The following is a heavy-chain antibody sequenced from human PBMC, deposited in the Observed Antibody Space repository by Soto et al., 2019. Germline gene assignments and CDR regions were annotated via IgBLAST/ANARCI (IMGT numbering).Heavy chain of an antibody. V-gene: IGHV1-46*01. D-gene: IGHD1-26*01. CDR2: INPSGGST. CDR3: ARDYAYVNLVGATSYYCYGMDV. J-gene: IGHJ6*02. Sequence: GASVKVSCKASGYTFTSYYMHWVRQAPGQGLEWMGIINPSGGSTSYAQKFQGRVTMTRDTSTSTVYMELSSLRSEDTAVYYCARDYAYVNLVGATSYYCYGMDVWGQGTTVTVSS. CDR1: GYTFTSYY.